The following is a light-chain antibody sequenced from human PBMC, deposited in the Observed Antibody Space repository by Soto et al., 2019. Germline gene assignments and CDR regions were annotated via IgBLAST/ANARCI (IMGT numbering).Light chain of an antibody. Sequence: DIVMTQSPDSLAVSMGERATINCKSSQSVLYSSSIKNYLAWYRQKPGQPPKLLISWASTRESGVPDRFSGSGSGTDFTLTISSLQAEDVAVYHCQQYYSTPPITFGQGTRLEIK. CDR2: WAS. CDR1: QSVLYSSSIKNY. J-gene: IGKJ5*01. CDR3: QQYYSTPPIT. V-gene: IGKV4-1*01.